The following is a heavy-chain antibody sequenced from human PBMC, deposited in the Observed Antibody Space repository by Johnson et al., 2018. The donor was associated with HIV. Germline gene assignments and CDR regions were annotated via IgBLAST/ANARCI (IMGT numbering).Heavy chain of an antibody. CDR3: TTDQGYYGDAFDI. CDR1: GFTFSNAW. V-gene: IGHV3-15*01. J-gene: IGHJ3*02. D-gene: IGHD3-10*01. Sequence: VYLVESGGGLVEPGGSLRLSCAASGFTFSNAWMSWVRQAPGKGLEWVGRLKSKTDGGTTDYAAPVKGRFTISRDDSKNTLYLQMNSLKTEDTAVYYCTTDQGYYGDAFDIWGQGTMVTVSS. CDR2: LKSKTDGGTT.